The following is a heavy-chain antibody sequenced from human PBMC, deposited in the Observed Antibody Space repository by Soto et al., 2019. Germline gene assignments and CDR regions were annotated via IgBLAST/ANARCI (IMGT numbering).Heavy chain of an antibody. V-gene: IGHV3-15*07. CDR1: GFSFSDAW. CDR2: IKSKIDGGTT. J-gene: IGHJ5*02. CDR3: TTGRSWWT. D-gene: IGHD2-8*02. Sequence: EVQLVESGGGLVKPGGSLRLSCAASGFSFSDAWFNWVRQAPGKGLEWVGRIKSKIDGGTTDYAAPVKGRVTISRDDSENALYLQVNSLKTEDTAVYYCTTGRSWWTLVQGTLVTVSS.